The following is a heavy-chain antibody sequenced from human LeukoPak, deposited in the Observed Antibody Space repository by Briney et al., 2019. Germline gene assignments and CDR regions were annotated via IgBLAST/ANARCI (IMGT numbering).Heavy chain of an antibody. Sequence: SETLSLTCTVSGGPISGSSYYWGWIRQPPGKGLEWIGSIFYGGNTSYNPSLKSRVTISVDTSKNQFSLKVDSVTAADTAVFYCARHGSYYFDYWGQGMLVTVSS. J-gene: IGHJ4*02. CDR3: ARHGSYYFDY. D-gene: IGHD3-10*01. V-gene: IGHV4-39*01. CDR1: GGPISGSSYY. CDR2: IFYGGNT.